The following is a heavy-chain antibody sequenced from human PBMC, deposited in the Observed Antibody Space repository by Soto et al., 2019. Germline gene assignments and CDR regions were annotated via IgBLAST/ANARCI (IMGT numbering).Heavy chain of an antibody. D-gene: IGHD2-2*01. CDR1: GGSISSGGYY. V-gene: IGHV4-31*03. Sequence: SETLSLTCTVSGGSISSGGYYWSWIRQHPGKGLEWIGYIYYSGSTYYNPSLKSRVTISVDTSKNQFSLKLSSVTAADTAVYYCARASGGVPAAMMWFDPWGQGTLVTVSS. J-gene: IGHJ5*02. CDR3: ARASGGVPAAMMWFDP. CDR2: IYYSGST.